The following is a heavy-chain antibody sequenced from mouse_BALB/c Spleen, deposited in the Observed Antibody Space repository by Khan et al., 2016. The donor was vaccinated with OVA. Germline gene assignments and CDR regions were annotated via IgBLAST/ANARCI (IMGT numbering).Heavy chain of an antibody. J-gene: IGHJ2*01. V-gene: IGHV1-81*01. D-gene: IGHD2-3*01. CDR1: GYTFTYYV. Sequence: QVQLQQSGPELVKPGASVKMSCKASGYTFTYYVITWVKQRTGQGLEWIGEIYPGSDTAYYTERFKGKATLTADKSSNTTDRQLSSLTSEDSAVYFCARGDGYYVYFDYWGQGTTLTVSS. CDR2: IYPGSDTA. CDR3: ARGDGYYVYFDY.